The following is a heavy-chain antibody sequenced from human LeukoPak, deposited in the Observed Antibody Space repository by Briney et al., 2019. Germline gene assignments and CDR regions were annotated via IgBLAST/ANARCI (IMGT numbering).Heavy chain of an antibody. Sequence: PGGSLRLSCAASGFTFSSYGMHWVRQAPGKGLEWVSAISGSGGSTYYADSVKGRFTISRDNSKNTLYLQMNSLRAEDTAVYYCAKSGIGYRYSSGWADYWGQGTLVTVSS. CDR1: GFTFSSYG. CDR2: ISGSGGST. CDR3: AKSGIGYRYSSGWADY. J-gene: IGHJ4*02. D-gene: IGHD6-19*01. V-gene: IGHV3-23*01.